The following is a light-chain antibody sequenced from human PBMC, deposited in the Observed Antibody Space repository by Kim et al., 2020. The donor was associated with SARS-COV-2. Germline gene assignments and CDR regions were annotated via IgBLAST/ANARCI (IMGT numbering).Light chain of an antibody. CDR3: ETWDARMAVVV. V-gene: IGLV1-51*01. J-gene: IGLJ3*02. Sequence: GEKINISCSGSYFNSENNYVSWYQQLPGTAPKLLMHDNTRRSSGSPDRFSASKSGTSATLAITGLQTEDEADYYCETWDARMAVVVFGGGTKVTVL. CDR2: DNT. CDR1: YFNSENNY.